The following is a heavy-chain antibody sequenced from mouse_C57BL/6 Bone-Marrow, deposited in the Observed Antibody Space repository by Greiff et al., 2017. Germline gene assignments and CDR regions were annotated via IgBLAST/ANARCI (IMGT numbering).Heavy chain of an antibody. J-gene: IGHJ1*03. CDR2: IDPSDSYT. D-gene: IGHD1-1*01. Sequence: QVQLQQPGAELVKPGASVKLSCKASGYTFTSYWMQWVKQRPGQGLEWIGEIDPSDSYTNYNQKFKGKATLPVDPSSSTAYMQLRSLTSEDSAVDYCARTRYYYGYFDVGGTGTTVTVSS. CDR3: ARTRYYYGYFDV. CDR1: GYTFTSYW. V-gene: IGHV1-50*01.